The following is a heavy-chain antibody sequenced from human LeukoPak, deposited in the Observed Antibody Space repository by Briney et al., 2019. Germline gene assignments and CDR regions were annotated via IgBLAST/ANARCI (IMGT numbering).Heavy chain of an antibody. D-gene: IGHD2-2*01. CDR1: GFTFSSYA. CDR3: ARDQGYCSSTSCTYYYYYYMDV. J-gene: IGHJ6*03. V-gene: IGHV3-64*01. Sequence: PGGSLRLSCAASGFTFSSYAMHWVRQAPGKGLEYVSAISSNGGSTYYANSVKGRFTISRDNSKNTLYLQMGSLRAEDMAVYYCARDQGYCSSTSCTYYYYYYMDVWGKGTTVTISS. CDR2: ISSNGGST.